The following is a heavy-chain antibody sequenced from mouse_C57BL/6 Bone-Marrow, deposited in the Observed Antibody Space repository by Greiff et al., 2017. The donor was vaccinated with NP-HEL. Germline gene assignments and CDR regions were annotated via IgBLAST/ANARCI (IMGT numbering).Heavy chain of an antibody. CDR3: ARHYGSSYRWYFDV. CDR2: ISNGGGST. V-gene: IGHV5-12*01. J-gene: IGHJ1*03. D-gene: IGHD1-1*01. Sequence: EVQLVESGGGLVQPGGSLKLSCAASGFTFSDYYMYWVRQTPEKRLEWVAYISNGGGSTYYPDTVKGRFTISRDNAKNTLYLQMSRLKSEDTAMYYCARHYGSSYRWYFDVWGTGTTVTVSS. CDR1: GFTFSDYY.